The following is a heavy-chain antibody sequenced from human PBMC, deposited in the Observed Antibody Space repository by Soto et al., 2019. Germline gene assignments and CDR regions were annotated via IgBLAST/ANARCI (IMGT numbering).Heavy chain of an antibody. CDR1: GFTFSSYG. J-gene: IGHJ3*02. CDR3: ASNKNYYDSSGPDFDI. V-gene: IGHV3-33*01. CDR2: IWYDGSNK. D-gene: IGHD3-22*01. Sequence: GGSLRLSCAASGFTFSSYGMHWVRQAPGKGLEWVAVIWYDGSNKYYADSVKGRFTISRDNSKNTLYLQMNSLRAEDTAVYYCASNKNYYDSSGPDFDIWGQGTMVTVSS.